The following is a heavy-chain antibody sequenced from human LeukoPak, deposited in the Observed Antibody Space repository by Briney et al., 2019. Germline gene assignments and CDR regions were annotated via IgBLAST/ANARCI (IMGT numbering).Heavy chain of an antibody. CDR2: ISYDGSNK. J-gene: IGHJ3*02. CDR1: GGTFSSYG. D-gene: IGHD2-21*01. CDR3: ARSMIEGAFDI. Sequence: SCKASGGTFSSYGMHWVRQAPGKGLEWVAVISYDGSNKYYADSVKGRFTISRDNSKNTLYLQMNSLRAEDTAVYYCARSMIEGAFDIWGQGTMVTVSS. V-gene: IGHV3-30*03.